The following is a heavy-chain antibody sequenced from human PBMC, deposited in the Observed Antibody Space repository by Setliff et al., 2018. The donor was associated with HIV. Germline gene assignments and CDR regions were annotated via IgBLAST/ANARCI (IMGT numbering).Heavy chain of an antibody. CDR2: IYYSGST. V-gene: IGHV4-31*03. D-gene: IGHD3-10*01. CDR1: GGSISSGAYY. J-gene: IGHJ3*02. CDR3: AREATGSSAFDI. Sequence: SETLSLTCTVSGGSISSGAYYWSWIRQHPGKGLEWIGYIYYSGSTYYNPSLKSRITISVDTSNNQFSLKLSSVTAAHTAVYYCAREATGSSAFDIWGQGTMVTVSS.